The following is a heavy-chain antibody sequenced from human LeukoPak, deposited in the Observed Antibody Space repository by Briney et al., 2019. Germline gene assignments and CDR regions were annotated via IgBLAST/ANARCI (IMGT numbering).Heavy chain of an antibody. CDR3: AKDRQEGNFDY. CDR1: GFTFSSYA. D-gene: IGHD3-10*01. V-gene: IGHV3-23*01. J-gene: IGHJ4*02. Sequence: GGSLRLSCAASGFTFSSYAMSWVRQAPGKGLEWVSTISGSGGSTYYADSVKGRFTISRDNSKNTLCLQMNSLRAEDTAVYYCAKDRQEGNFDYWGQGTLVTVSS. CDR2: ISGSGGST.